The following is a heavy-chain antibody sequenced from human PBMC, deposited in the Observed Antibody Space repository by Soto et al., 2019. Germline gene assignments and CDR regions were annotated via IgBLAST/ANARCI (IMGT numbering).Heavy chain of an antibody. Sequence: QVQLVQSGAEVKKPGASVKVSCKASGYTFTSYDINWVRQATGQGLEWMGWMNPNSGNTGYAHKCQGRVDMTRNSSISTAYMELSSLRSEDTAVYYCAREKTSYGMDVWGQWTTVTVSS. V-gene: IGHV1-8*01. CDR3: AREKTSYGMDV. CDR1: GYTFTSYD. J-gene: IGHJ6*02. CDR2: MNPNSGNT.